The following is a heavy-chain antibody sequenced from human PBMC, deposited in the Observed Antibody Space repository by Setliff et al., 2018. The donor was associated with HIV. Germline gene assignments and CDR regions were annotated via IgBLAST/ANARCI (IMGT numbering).Heavy chain of an antibody. Sequence: PSETLFLTCSVSGGSITSYSWNWIRHVPGKEVEWIGNTYYGRRANHKPSLKSRVTISADWHRNQFSLELRSVTAADTAVYYCARDFTYDNRGSLTRFAMDVWGQGITVTVSS. V-gene: IGHV4-59*01. D-gene: IGHD3-22*01. CDR1: GGSITSYS. CDR2: TYYGRRA. J-gene: IGHJ6*02. CDR3: ARDFTYDNRGSLTRFAMDV.